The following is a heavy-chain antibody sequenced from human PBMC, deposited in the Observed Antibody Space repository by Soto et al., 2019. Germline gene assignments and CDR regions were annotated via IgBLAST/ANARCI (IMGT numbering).Heavy chain of an antibody. D-gene: IGHD6-13*01. CDR2: ISAYNGNT. Sequence: GASVKVSCKASGYTFTSYGISWVRQAPGQGLEWMGWISAYNGNTNYAQKLQGRVTMTTDTSTSTAYMELRSLRSDDTAVYYCASSVGYSSSWSLFDYWGQGTPVTVSS. CDR1: GYTFTSYG. J-gene: IGHJ4*02. V-gene: IGHV1-18*01. CDR3: ASSVGYSSSWSLFDY.